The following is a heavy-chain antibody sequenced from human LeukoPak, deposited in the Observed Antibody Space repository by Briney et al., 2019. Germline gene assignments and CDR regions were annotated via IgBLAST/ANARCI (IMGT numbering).Heavy chain of an antibody. Sequence: ASVKVSCKASGYTFTSHGISWVRQAPGQGLEWMGWISAYNGNTNYAQKLQGRVTMTTDTSTSTAYMELRSLRSDDTAVYYCARENYYDSSGYFDYWGQGTLVTVSS. J-gene: IGHJ4*02. CDR3: ARENYYDSSGYFDY. CDR1: GYTFTSHG. CDR2: ISAYNGNT. V-gene: IGHV1-18*01. D-gene: IGHD3-22*01.